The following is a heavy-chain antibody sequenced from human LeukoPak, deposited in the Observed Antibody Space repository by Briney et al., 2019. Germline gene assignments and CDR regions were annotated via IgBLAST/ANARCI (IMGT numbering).Heavy chain of an antibody. Sequence: GASVKVSCKASGYTFTSYDINWVRQATGQGLEWMRWMNPNSGNTGYAQKFQGRVTMTRNTSISTAFMELSSLRSEDTAVYYCARRNTIMVAGLDYWGQGTLVTVSS. CDR2: MNPNSGNT. J-gene: IGHJ4*02. CDR1: GYTFTSYD. CDR3: ARRNTIMVAGLDY. V-gene: IGHV1-8*01. D-gene: IGHD5-24*01.